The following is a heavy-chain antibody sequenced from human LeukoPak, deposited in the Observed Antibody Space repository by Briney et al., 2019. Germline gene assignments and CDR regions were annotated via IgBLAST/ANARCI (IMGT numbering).Heavy chain of an antibody. J-gene: IGHJ3*02. Sequence: SGPTLVKPTQTLTLTCTFSGFSLSTSGVGVGWIRQPPGKALEWLALIYWDDDKRYGPSLKSRLTITKDTSKNQVVLTMTNMDPVDTATYYCAHLLCYYDSSGYYPEAFDIWGQGTMVTVSS. CDR1: GFSLSTSGVG. V-gene: IGHV2-5*05. CDR2: IYWDDDK. CDR3: AHLLCYYDSSGYYPEAFDI. D-gene: IGHD3-22*01.